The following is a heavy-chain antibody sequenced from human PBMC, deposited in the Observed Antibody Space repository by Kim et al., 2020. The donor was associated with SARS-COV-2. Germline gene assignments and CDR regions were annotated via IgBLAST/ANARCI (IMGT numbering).Heavy chain of an antibody. CDR1: GYTFTSYD. D-gene: IGHD5-18*01. CDR2: MNPNSGNT. V-gene: IGHV1-8*01. Sequence: ASVKVSCKASGYTFTSYDINWVRQATGQGLEWMGWMNPNSGNTGYAQRFQGRVTLTRNTSISTAYMELSRLRSEDTAVYYCARSRGGYSFGFLSPYYYYSYYDMHLWGQGTTVTVSS. J-gene: IGHJ6*02. CDR3: ARSRGGYSFGFLSPYYYYSYYDMHL.